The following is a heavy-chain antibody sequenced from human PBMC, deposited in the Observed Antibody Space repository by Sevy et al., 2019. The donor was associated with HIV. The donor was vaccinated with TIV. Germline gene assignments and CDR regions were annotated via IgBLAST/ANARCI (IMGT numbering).Heavy chain of an antibody. CDR2: ISSSGSTI. D-gene: IGHD3-3*01. V-gene: IGHV3-11*01. J-gene: IGHJ6*02. Sequence: GGSLRLSCAASGFTFSDYYMSWIRQAPGKGLEWVSYISSSGSTIYYADSVKGRFTISRDKAKNSLYLQMNSLRAEDTAVYYCASEGTIIGVVTYGMDVWGQGTTVTVSS. CDR3: ASEGTIIGVVTYGMDV. CDR1: GFTFSDYY.